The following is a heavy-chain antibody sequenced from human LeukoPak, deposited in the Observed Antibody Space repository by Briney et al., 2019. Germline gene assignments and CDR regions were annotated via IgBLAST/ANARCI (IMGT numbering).Heavy chain of an antibody. V-gene: IGHV3-64*01. Sequence: TGGSLRLSCAASGFTFSSYAMHWVRQAPGKGLEYVSAISSNGGSTYYANSVKGRFTISRDNSKNTLYLQMGSLRAEDMAVYYLGRDVGNDDYYYYMGVWGKGTTVTVSS. CDR1: GFTFSSYA. D-gene: IGHD1-1*01. J-gene: IGHJ6*03. CDR3: GRDVGNDDYYYYMGV. CDR2: ISSNGGST.